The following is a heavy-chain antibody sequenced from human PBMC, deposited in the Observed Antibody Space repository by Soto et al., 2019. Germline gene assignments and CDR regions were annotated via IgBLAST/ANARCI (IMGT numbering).Heavy chain of an antibody. D-gene: IGHD3-3*01. CDR2: IYPGDSDT. Sequence: HGESLKISCKGSGYSFTSYWIGWVRQMPGKGLEWMGIIYPGDSDTRYSPSFQGQVTISADKSISTAYLQWSSLKASDTAMYYCARHVPYDFWSGYPYYYYYMDVWGKGTTVTVSS. J-gene: IGHJ6*03. CDR1: GYSFTSYW. V-gene: IGHV5-51*01. CDR3: ARHVPYDFWSGYPYYYYYMDV.